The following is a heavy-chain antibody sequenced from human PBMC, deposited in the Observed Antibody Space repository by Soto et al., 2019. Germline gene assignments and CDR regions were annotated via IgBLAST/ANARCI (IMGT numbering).Heavy chain of an antibody. D-gene: IGHD2-8*01. V-gene: IGHV3-23*01. CDR1: GFTFSSYA. CDR2: FSGSGGST. Sequence: GGSLRLSCAASGFTFSSYAMSWVRQAPGKGLEWVSAFSGSGGSTYYADSVKGRFTISRDNSKNTLYLQMNSLRAEDTAVYYCAKRDYCTNGVCYGVFDYWGQGTLVTISS. CDR3: AKRDYCTNGVCYGVFDY. J-gene: IGHJ4*02.